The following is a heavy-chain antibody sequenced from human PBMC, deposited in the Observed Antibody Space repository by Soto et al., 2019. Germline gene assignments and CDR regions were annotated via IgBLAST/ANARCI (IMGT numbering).Heavy chain of an antibody. Sequence: GASVKVSCKASGGTFSSYAISWVRQAPGQGLEWMGGIIPIFGTANYAQKFQGRVTITADESTSTAYMELSSLRSEDTAVYYCARGLMSITIFGVVIPTEAEGFDIWGQGTMVTVSS. CDR3: ARGLMSITIFGVVIPTEAEGFDI. CDR1: GGTFSSYA. CDR2: IIPIFGTA. J-gene: IGHJ3*02. V-gene: IGHV1-69*13. D-gene: IGHD3-3*01.